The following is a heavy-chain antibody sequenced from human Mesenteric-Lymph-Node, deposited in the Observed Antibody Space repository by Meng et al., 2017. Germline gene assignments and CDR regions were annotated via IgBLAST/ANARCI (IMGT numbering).Heavy chain of an antibody. J-gene: IGHJ3*02. D-gene: IGHD3-9*01. CDR2: IIPIFGTA. CDR3: ARGDDILTGLWAFDI. V-gene: IGHV1-69*13. CDR1: GGTFSSYA. Sequence: SVKVSCKASGGTFSSYAISWVRQAPGQGLEWMGGIIPIFGTANYAQKFQGRVTITADESTSTAYMELSSLRSEDTAVYYCARGDDILTGLWAFDIWGQGTMVTVSS.